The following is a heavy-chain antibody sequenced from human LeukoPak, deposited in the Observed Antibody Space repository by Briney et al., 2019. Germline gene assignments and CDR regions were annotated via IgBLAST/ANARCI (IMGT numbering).Heavy chain of an antibody. D-gene: IGHD6-19*01. CDR3: ARDNPHSGWSENTNY. J-gene: IGHJ4*02. Sequence: ASVKVSCKASGYTFTGYYMHWVRQAPGQGLEWMGRINPNSGGTNYAQKFQDRVTMSRDTSISTAYMELSRLRSDDTAVYYCARDNPHSGWSENTNYWGQGTLVTVSS. V-gene: IGHV1-2*06. CDR2: INPNSGGT. CDR1: GYTFTGYY.